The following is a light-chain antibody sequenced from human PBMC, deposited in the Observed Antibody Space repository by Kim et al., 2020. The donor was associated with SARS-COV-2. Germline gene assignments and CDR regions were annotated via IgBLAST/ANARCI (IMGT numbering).Light chain of an antibody. V-gene: IGKV1-5*03. CDR3: QDYSTYSKT. CDR1: QSIGSR. Sequence: ASVGDSVTITGRASQSIGSRLAWHQQKPGKAPKVVSSKASNLESGVPTRFSGSGSGTEFTLTISSLQPDDFATYYCQDYSTYSKTFGQGTKVDIK. CDR2: KAS. J-gene: IGKJ1*01.